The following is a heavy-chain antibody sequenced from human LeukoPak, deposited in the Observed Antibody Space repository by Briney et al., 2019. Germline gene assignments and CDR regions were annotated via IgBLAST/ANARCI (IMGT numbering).Heavy chain of an antibody. Sequence: PGRSLRLSCAASGFTFSSYAMHWVRQAPGKGLEWVAVISYDGSNKYYADSVKGRFTISRDNSKNTLYLQMNSLRAEDTAVYYCAREYYDFWSGGGGFFPYWGQGTLVTVSS. CDR3: AREYYDFWSGGGGFFPY. D-gene: IGHD3-3*01. CDR1: GFTFSSYA. J-gene: IGHJ4*02. V-gene: IGHV3-30-3*01. CDR2: ISYDGSNK.